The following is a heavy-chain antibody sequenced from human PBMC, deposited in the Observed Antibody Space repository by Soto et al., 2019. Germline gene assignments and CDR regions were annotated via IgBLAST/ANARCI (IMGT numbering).Heavy chain of an antibody. D-gene: IGHD3-3*02. J-gene: IGHJ4*02. Sequence: QVRLVQSGPEVKRPGASVRISCRTPGYSFKNYAIHWVRQAPGKKRVWMGWRNEGSGNTRYSHKLQGRMSIARDTSASTSYLDLRSLTSEDTAVYFCARDDRTISGAVTLDYRGPGTLGTDSS. CDR1: GYSFKNYA. V-gene: IGHV1-3*01. CDR2: RNEGSGNT. CDR3: ARDDRTISGAVTLDY.